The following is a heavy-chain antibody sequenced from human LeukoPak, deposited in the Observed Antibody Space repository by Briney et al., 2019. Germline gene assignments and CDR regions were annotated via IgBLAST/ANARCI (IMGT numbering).Heavy chain of an antibody. CDR1: EFTFGAFW. CDR2: INPDGSVK. CDR3: ARGNYDFWSGYYTGYYYYYMDV. Sequence: GGSLRLSCAASEFTFGAFWMSWVRQAPGKGLEWVATINPDGSVKYYVDSVKGRFTVSRDYAENSLYLQMNSLRAEDTAVYYCARGNYDFWSGYYTGYYYYYMDVWGKGTAVTVSS. V-gene: IGHV3-7*01. D-gene: IGHD3-3*01. J-gene: IGHJ6*03.